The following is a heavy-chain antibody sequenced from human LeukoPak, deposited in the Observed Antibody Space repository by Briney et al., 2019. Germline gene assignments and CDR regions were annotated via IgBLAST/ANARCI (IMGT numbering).Heavy chain of an antibody. CDR2: IYYSGST. CDR3: ARRRAGRDWFDP. J-gene: IGHJ5*02. CDR1: GGSISGSSYY. Sequence: PSETLSLTCTVSGGSISGSSYYWGWIRQPPGKGLEWIGSIYYSGSTYYNPSLKSRVTISVDTSKNQFSLKLNSVTATDTAVYYCARRRAGRDWFDPWGQGTLVTVSS. V-gene: IGHV4-39*01. D-gene: IGHD6-19*01.